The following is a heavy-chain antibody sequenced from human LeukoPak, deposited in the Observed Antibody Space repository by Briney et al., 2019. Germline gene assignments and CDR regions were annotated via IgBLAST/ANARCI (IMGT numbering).Heavy chain of an antibody. D-gene: IGHD3-22*01. Sequence: GGSLRLSCAASGFTFSNSWMSWVRQAPGKGLEWVATIKPDGSAQYYVDSVKGRFTISRDNAKNSLFLQINSLRAEDTAVYYCARAPIRYDSSGYSFDYWGQGTLVTVSS. J-gene: IGHJ4*02. CDR1: GFTFSNSW. CDR2: IKPDGSAQ. V-gene: IGHV3-7*01. CDR3: ARAPIRYDSSGYSFDY.